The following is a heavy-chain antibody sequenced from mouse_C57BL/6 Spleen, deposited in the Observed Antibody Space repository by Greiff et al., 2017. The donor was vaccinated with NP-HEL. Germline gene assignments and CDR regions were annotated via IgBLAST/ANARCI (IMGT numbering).Heavy chain of an antibody. Sequence: EVKLVESGGGLVKPGGSPKLSCAASGFTFSSYAMSWVRQTPEKRLEWVATISDGGSYTYYPDNVKGRFTISRDNAKNNLYLQMSHLKSEDTAMYYCARYYGSSYLAWFAYWGQGTLVTVSA. V-gene: IGHV5-4*03. CDR3: ARYYGSSYLAWFAY. J-gene: IGHJ3*01. CDR2: ISDGGSYT. CDR1: GFTFSSYA. D-gene: IGHD1-1*01.